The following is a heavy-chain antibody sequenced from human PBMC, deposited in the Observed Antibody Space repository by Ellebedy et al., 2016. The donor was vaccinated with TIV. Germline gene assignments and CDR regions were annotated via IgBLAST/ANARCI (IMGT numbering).Heavy chain of an antibody. CDR3: ARDRGGKRAGWFNP. J-gene: IGHJ5*02. CDR1: GYTFTSYG. V-gene: IGHV1-18*01. D-gene: IGHD4-23*01. CDR2: ISAYNGNT. Sequence: ASVKVSXXASGYTFTSYGISWVRQAPGQGLEWMGWISAYNGNTNYAQKFQGRVTMTRDTSISTAYMELSRLRSDDTAVYYCARDRGGKRAGWFNPWGQGTLVTVSS.